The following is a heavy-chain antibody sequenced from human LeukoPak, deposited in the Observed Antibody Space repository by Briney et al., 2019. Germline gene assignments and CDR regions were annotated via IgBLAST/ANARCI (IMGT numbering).Heavy chain of an antibody. CDR1: GFTFNRFA. V-gene: IGHV3-23*01. J-gene: IGHJ4*02. Sequence: PGGSLRLSCVASGFTFNRFAMSWVRQAPGKGLEYVSGISGSATTTYYADSVKGRFTISRDNSKNTLFLQMNSLRAEDTAVYYCATYFHDPYYFDYWGQGALVTVSS. CDR2: ISGSATTT. D-gene: IGHD3-22*01. CDR3: ATYFHDPYYFDY.